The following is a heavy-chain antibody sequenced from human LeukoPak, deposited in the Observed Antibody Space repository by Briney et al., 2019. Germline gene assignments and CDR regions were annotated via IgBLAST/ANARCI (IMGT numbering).Heavy chain of an antibody. D-gene: IGHD6-13*01. CDR2: INHSGST. Sequence: SETLSLTCAVYGGSFSGYYWSWIRQPPGKGLEWIGKINHSGSTNYNPSLKSRVTISVDTSKNQFSLKLSSVTAADTAVYYCARGVSSSWYGVDYWGQGTLVTVSS. J-gene: IGHJ4*02. CDR1: GGSFSGYY. V-gene: IGHV4-34*01. CDR3: ARGVSSSWYGVDY.